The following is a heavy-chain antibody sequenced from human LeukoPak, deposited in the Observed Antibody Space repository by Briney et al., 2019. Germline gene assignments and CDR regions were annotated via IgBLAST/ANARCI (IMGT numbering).Heavy chain of an antibody. CDR3: ARFPGGAEYRHYYYMDV. CDR2: IYYSETT. D-gene: IGHD1-14*01. J-gene: IGHJ6*03. CDR1: GGSISNYF. Sequence: SETLSLTCTVSGGSISNYFWSWIRQPPGKGLECIGYIYYSETTNYNPSFKSRVTVSVDTSKNQFSLKLSSVTAADTAVYYCARFPGGAEYRHYYYMDVWGKGTTVTVSS. V-gene: IGHV4-59*01.